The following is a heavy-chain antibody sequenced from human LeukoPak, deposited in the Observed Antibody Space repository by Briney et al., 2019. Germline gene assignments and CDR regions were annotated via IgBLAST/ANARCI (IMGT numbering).Heavy chain of an antibody. CDR3: GRDKIVGATKIDY. V-gene: IGHV3-7*01. J-gene: IGHJ4*02. CDR1: GFTFSSYW. CDR2: IQQDGGEK. Sequence: QSGGSLRLSCAASGFTFSSYWMTWVRQAPGKGLEWVANIQQDGGEKYYVDSVKGRFTISRDNAKNSLYLQMNNLRAEDTAVYYCGRDKIVGATKIDYWGQGTLVTVSS. D-gene: IGHD1-26*01.